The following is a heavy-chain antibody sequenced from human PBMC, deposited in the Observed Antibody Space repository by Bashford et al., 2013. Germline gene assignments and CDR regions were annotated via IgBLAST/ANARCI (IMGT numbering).Heavy chain of an antibody. Sequence: VRQAPGKGLEWVSAISGNGGNTYYAESVKGRFTISRDNSKNTLYLQMNSLAAEDTAVYYCANSNFYDSSGYYYARPPLYFDYWGQGTLVTVSS. CDR2: ISGNGGNT. J-gene: IGHJ4*02. V-gene: IGHV3-23*01. CDR3: ANSNFYDSSGYYYARPPLYFDY. D-gene: IGHD3-22*01.